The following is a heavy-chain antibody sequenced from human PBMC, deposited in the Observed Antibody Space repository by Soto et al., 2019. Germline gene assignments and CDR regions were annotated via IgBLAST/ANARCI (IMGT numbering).Heavy chain of an antibody. J-gene: IGHJ4*02. V-gene: IGHV3-48*03. Sequence: GGCMRLSCVASGFSISNYEMNWVRQTPGKGLEWVSYISGSGTPVYYADSVKGRFTISRDNAKNSVYLQINTLRVEDTAIYYCARNPSGQWVVPLYCDLWGQGTLVTVSS. D-gene: IGHD6-19*01. CDR3: ARNPSGQWVVPLYCDL. CDR1: GFSISNYE. CDR2: ISGSGTPV.